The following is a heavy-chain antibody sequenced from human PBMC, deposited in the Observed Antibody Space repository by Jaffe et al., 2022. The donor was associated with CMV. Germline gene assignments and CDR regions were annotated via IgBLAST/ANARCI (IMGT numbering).Heavy chain of an antibody. CDR2: IYSGGST. CDR1: GFTVSSNY. D-gene: IGHD4-17*01. CDR3: ATGVDYGDYEAAFDI. J-gene: IGHJ3*02. Sequence: EVQLVESGGGLIQPGGSLRLSCAASGFTVSSNYMSWVRQAPGKGLEWVSVIYSGGSTYYADSVKGRFTISRDNSKNTLYLQMNSLRAEDTAVYYCATGVDYGDYEAAFDIWGQGTMVTVSS. V-gene: IGHV3-53*01.